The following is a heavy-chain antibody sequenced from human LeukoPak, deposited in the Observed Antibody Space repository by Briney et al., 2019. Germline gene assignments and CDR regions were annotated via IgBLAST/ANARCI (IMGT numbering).Heavy chain of an antibody. D-gene: IGHD3-9*01. CDR1: GYTFTGYY. J-gene: IGHJ6*02. CDR3: ARGRYFDWLSLYYYYGMDV. CDR2: MNPNSGNT. Sequence: GASVKVSCKASGYTFTGYYMHWVRQATGQGLEWMGWMNPNSGNTGYAQKFQGRVIMTRNTSISTAYMELSSLRSEDTAVYYCARGRYFDWLSLYYYYGMDVWGQGTTVTVSS. V-gene: IGHV1-8*02.